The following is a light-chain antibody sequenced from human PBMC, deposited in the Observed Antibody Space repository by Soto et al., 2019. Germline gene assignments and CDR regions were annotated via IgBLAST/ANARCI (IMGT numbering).Light chain of an antibody. CDR1: NSDVGSYGF. CDR3: CSIAGPYTFWV. J-gene: IGLJ3*02. V-gene: IGLV2-11*01. Sequence: QSALTQPRSVSGSPGQSVTISCTGTNSDVGSYGFVSWYQQHPGKAPKLLIYDVNKRSSGVPDRFSGSKSGNTASLTISGLQAEDDADYYCCSIAGPYTFWVFGGGTKLTVL. CDR2: DVN.